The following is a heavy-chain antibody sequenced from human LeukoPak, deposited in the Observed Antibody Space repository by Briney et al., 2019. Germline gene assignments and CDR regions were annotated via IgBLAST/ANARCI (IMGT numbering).Heavy chain of an antibody. CDR3: ARTGYSSSLYFDY. D-gene: IGHD6-13*01. Sequence: GASVKVSCKASGGTFSSYAISWVRQAPGQGLEWMGGIIPIFGTANYAQKFQGRITITTDESTSTAYMELSSLRSEDTAVYYCARTGYSSSLYFDYWGQGTLVTVSS. V-gene: IGHV1-69*05. J-gene: IGHJ4*02. CDR1: GGTFSSYA. CDR2: IIPIFGTA.